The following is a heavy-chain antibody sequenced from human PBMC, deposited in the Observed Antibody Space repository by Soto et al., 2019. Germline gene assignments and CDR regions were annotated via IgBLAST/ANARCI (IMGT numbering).Heavy chain of an antibody. D-gene: IGHD2-21*01. Sequence: EVQLVESGGGLVKPGGSLRLSCAASGFTFSSYSMNWVRQAPGKGLEWVSTISGRHNDMYYVDTVKGRFTISRDNARNSVYLHINSLRDYDTAVYYCARDVNGGFCGAWGHGTLVTVSS. V-gene: IGHV3-21*01. J-gene: IGHJ5*01. CDR1: GFTFSSYS. CDR2: ISGRHNDM. CDR3: ARDVNGGFCGA.